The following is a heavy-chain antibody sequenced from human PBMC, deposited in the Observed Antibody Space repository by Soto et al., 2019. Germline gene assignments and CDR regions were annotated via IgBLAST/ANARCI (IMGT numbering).Heavy chain of an antibody. CDR3: ARDDDWGIAAAGHDAFDI. D-gene: IGHD6-13*01. CDR1: GFTFSSYG. Sequence: QVQLVESGGGVVQPGRSLRLSCAASGFTFSSYGMHWVRQAPGKGLEWVAVIWYDGSNKYYADSVKGRFTISRDNSKNTLYLQMNSLRAEDTAVYYCARDDDWGIAAAGHDAFDIWGQGTMVTVFS. V-gene: IGHV3-33*01. CDR2: IWYDGSNK. J-gene: IGHJ3*02.